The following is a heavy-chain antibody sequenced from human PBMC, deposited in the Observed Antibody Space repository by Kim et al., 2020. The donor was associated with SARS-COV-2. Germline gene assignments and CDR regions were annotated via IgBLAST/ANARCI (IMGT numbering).Heavy chain of an antibody. Sequence: ASVKVSFPSSFSPFPRSALPWVRPAPGPGLEWMGWLNPHRGTTGYAPPFPGRVPMPRNTSIRTAYMALSSLRSEDTAVYYCARGVRVPEELTIFGVASYYYYMDVWGKGTTVTVSS. CDR2: LNPHRGTT. CDR1: FSPFPRSA. D-gene: IGHD3-3*01. CDR3: ARGVRVPEELTIFGVASYYYYMDV. V-gene: IGHV1-8*01. J-gene: IGHJ6*03.